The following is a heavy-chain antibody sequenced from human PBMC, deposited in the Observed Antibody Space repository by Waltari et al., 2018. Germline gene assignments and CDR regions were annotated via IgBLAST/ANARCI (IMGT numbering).Heavy chain of an antibody. CDR2: MNPNSGNT. D-gene: IGHD2-8*01. Sequence: QVQLVQSGAEVKKPGASVKVSCKASGYTFTSYDINWVRQATGQGLEWVGWMNPNSGNTGHAQKFQGRVTMTSNTSTSTASMELSSLRSEDTAVYYCARALISGAFYYYYGMDVWGQGTTVTVSS. J-gene: IGHJ6*02. CDR1: GYTFTSYD. V-gene: IGHV1-8*01. CDR3: ARALISGAFYYYYGMDV.